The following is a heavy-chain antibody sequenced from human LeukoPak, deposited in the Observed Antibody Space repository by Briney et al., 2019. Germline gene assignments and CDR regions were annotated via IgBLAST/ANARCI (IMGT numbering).Heavy chain of an antibody. CDR2: ISTDNGNT. J-gene: IGHJ6*03. Sequence: GASVKVSCKSSGYIFVSYGIIWVRQAPGQGLEWMGWISTDNGNTNYALKLQGRVTMTTDTSTNTAYIELRSLRSDDTAVYFCAREVTAYNHGNHHYYYMDVWGKGTTVTVSS. D-gene: IGHD5-18*01. V-gene: IGHV1-18*01. CDR3: AREVTAYNHGNHHYYYMDV. CDR1: GYIFVSYG.